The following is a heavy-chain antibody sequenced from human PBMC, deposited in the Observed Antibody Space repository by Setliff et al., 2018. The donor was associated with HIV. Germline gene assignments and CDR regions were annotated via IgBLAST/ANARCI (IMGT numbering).Heavy chain of an antibody. J-gene: IGHJ4*02. CDR3: ARSFDILTGDLDY. CDR1: GDTFTTYA. CDR2: INAGNGDT. D-gene: IGHD3-9*01. Sequence: GASVKVSCKASGDTFTTYALHWVRQAPGQRLEWMGWINAGNGDTKSSQKFQGRVTITRDTSASTAYMELSSLRSEDTAVYYCARSFDILTGDLDYWGQGTLVTVSS. V-gene: IGHV1-3*01.